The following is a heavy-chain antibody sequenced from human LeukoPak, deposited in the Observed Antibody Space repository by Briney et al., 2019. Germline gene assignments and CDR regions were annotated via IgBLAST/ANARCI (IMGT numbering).Heavy chain of an antibody. D-gene: IGHD7-27*01. CDR1: GFTLSSYW. CDR2: IKQDGSEK. J-gene: IGHJ4*02. V-gene: IGHV3-7*01. Sequence: GGSLRLSCAASGFTLSSYWMSWVRQAPGKGLEWVANIKQDGSEKYYVDSVKGRFTISRDNAKNSLYLQMNSLRAEDTAVYYCARANWGSYYFDYWGQGTLVTVSS. CDR3: ARANWGSYYFDY.